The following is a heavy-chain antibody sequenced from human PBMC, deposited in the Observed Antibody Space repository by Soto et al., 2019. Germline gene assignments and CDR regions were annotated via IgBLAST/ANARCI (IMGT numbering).Heavy chain of an antibody. CDR2: ISAYNGNT. V-gene: IGHV1-18*01. D-gene: IGHD2-2*02. Sequence: ASVKVSCKASGYTFTSYGISWVRQAPGQGLEWMGWISAYNGNTNYAQKLQGRVTMTTDTSTSTAYMELRSLRSDDPAVYYCARDSGDIVVVPAAIAYYYYYGMDVWGQGTTVTVSS. CDR1: GYTFTSYG. CDR3: ARDSGDIVVVPAAIAYYYYYGMDV. J-gene: IGHJ6*02.